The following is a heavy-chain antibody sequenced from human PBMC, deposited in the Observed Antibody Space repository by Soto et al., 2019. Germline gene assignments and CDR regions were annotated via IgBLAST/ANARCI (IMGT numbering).Heavy chain of an antibody. CDR3: ARLMTTVTTNSFDI. Sequence: ESLKISCKGSGYSFTSYWIGWVRQMPGKGLEWMGIIYPGDSDTRYSPSFLGQVTISADKSIRTVYLQWSSLEASDTAVYYCARLMTTVTTNSFDIWGQGTMVTVSS. CDR1: GYSFTSYW. D-gene: IGHD4-17*01. CDR2: IYPGDSDT. V-gene: IGHV5-51*01. J-gene: IGHJ3*02.